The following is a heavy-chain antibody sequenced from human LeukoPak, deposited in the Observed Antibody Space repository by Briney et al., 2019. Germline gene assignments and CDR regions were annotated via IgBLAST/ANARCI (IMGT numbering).Heavy chain of an antibody. CDR1: GFTVSSNY. CDR3: ATSIVVVTAMEGDY. V-gene: IGHV3-66*01. CDR2: IYSGGST. J-gene: IGHJ4*02. D-gene: IGHD2-21*02. Sequence: PGGSLRLSCAASGFTVSSNYMSWVRQAPGKGLEWVSVIYSGGSTYYADSVKGRFTISRDNSKNTLYLQMNSLRAEDTAVYYCATSIVVVTAMEGDYWGQGTLVTVSS.